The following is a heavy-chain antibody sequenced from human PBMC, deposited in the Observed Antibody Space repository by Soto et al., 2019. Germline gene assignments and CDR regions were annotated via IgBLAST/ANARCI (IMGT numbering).Heavy chain of an antibody. J-gene: IGHJ4*02. CDR2: IIPLFGTP. D-gene: IGHD3-10*01. CDR1: GGIFSTYA. V-gene: IGHV1-69*01. CDR3: ARDRDDYGSGNYYNRIDF. Sequence: QVQLVQSGAEVKKPGSSVKVSCKASGGIFSTYAISWLRQAPGQGLEWMGGIIPLFGTPNYAQRFQGRVTITADEITSTAYMELSRLRSEDKAVYYCARDRDDYGSGNYYNRIDFWGQGTLVTVSS.